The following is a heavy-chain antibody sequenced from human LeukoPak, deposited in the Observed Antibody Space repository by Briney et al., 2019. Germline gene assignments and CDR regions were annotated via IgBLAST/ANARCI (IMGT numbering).Heavy chain of an antibody. Sequence: GGSLRLSCAASEFSVGSNYMTWVRQAPGKGLEWVSAIRGTGTSTYYADSVKGRFTISRDNSKNTLYLQMNSLRAEDTAVYYCAKVTYGSGTYGAFDYWGQGTLVTVSS. CDR1: EFSVGSNY. J-gene: IGHJ4*02. V-gene: IGHV3-23*01. CDR2: IRGTGTST. CDR3: AKVTYGSGTYGAFDY. D-gene: IGHD3-10*01.